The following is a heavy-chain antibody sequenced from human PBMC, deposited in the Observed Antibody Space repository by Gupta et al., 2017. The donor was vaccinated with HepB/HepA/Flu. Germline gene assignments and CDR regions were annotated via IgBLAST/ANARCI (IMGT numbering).Heavy chain of an antibody. D-gene: IGHD3-10*01. J-gene: IGHJ4*02. CDR2: TYYGGNT. Sequence: QVRLQESGPGLVKPSETLSLTCTVSAGSSSRYHWSWIRQPPGQTLEWIGFTYYGGNTKYHPSRESRVTCSVDRSKNQFSLSLTSVTAADTAVYYCATANYGAGTIHSFFDHWGQGALVTVSS. CDR3: ATANYGAGTIHSFFDH. CDR1: AGSSSRYH. V-gene: IGHV4-59*01.